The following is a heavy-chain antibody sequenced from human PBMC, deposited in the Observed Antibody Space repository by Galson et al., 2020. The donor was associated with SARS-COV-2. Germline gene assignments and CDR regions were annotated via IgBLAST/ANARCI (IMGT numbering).Heavy chain of an antibody. Sequence: GESLKISCAASGFTVNSNYMSWVRQAPGKGLEWVSVIYTGGGTYYADSVKGRFTISRDTSKNTLYLQMTSLRAEDTALYYCARDGGYYYFDYWGQGTLVTVSS. D-gene: IGHD3-22*01. CDR1: GFTVNSNY. CDR3: ARDGGYYYFDY. V-gene: IGHV3-53*01. J-gene: IGHJ4*02. CDR2: IYTGGGT.